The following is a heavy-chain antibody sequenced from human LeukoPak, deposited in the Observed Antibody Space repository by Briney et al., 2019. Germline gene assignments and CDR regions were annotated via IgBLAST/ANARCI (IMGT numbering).Heavy chain of an antibody. J-gene: IGHJ4*02. V-gene: IGHV3-33*01. D-gene: IGHD4-17*01. CDR1: GFTLNSYG. CDR3: ARARTTRGFDY. CDR2: IWYDGSNK. Sequence: GGSLRLSCAASGFTLNSYGIHWVRQAPGKGLEWVAFIWYDGSNKYYADSVKGRFTISRDNSNNTLYLQMNSLRAEDTAVYYCARARTTRGFDYWGQGTLVTVSS.